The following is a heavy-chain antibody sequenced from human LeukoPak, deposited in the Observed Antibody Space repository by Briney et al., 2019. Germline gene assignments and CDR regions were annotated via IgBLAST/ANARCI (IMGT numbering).Heavy chain of an antibody. V-gene: IGHV4-59*08. Sequence: SETLSLTCTVSGGSISSYYWSWIRQSPGKGLEWIAYINYSGTTNYNPSLKSRVTISVDTSKNEFSLKLSSVTAADTAVYYCARHGTVSSGSYFDYWGQGTQVTLS. CDR3: ARHGTVSSGSYFDY. CDR2: INYSGTT. D-gene: IGHD1-26*01. CDR1: GGSISSYY. J-gene: IGHJ4*02.